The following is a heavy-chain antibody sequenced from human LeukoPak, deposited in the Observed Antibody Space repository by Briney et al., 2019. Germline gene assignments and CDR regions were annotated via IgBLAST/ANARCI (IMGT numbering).Heavy chain of an antibody. CDR2: INHSGST. J-gene: IGHJ5*02. V-gene: IGHV4-34*01. CDR3: ARGLRYFDRFDP. D-gene: IGHD3-9*01. CDR1: DGSLSGHY. Sequence: SETLSLTCTVSDGSLSGHYRSWIRQPPGKGLEWIGEINHSGSTNYNPSLKSRVTISVDTSKNQFSLKLSSVTAADTAVYYCARGLRYFDRFDPWGQGTLVTVSS.